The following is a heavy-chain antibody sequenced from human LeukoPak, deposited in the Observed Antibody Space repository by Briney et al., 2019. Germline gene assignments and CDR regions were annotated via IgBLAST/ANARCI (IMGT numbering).Heavy chain of an antibody. CDR1: GGSISSYY. CDR2: IYYSGST. Sequence: PSETLSLTCTVSGGSISSYYWSWIRQPPGKGLEWIGYIYYSGSTNYNPSLKSRATISVDTSKNQFSLKLSSVTAADTAVYYCASSSSSVPYYYYYMDVWGKGTTVTVSS. CDR3: ASSSSSVPYYYYYMDV. D-gene: IGHD6-6*01. V-gene: IGHV4-59*01. J-gene: IGHJ6*03.